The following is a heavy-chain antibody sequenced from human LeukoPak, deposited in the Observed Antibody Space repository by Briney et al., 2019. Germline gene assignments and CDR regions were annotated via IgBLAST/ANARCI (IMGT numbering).Heavy chain of an antibody. J-gene: IGHJ3*02. CDR2: INPNSGGT. V-gene: IGHV1-2*02. CDR3: ATASTFCGGDCYPNDAFDI. Sequence: ASVKVSCKASGYTFTGYYMHWVRQAPGQGVEWMGWINPNSGGTNCAQKFQGRVTMTRDTSISTAYMELSRLRSDDTAVYYCATASTFCGGDCYPNDAFDIWGQGTMVTVSS. D-gene: IGHD2-21*02. CDR1: GYTFTGYY.